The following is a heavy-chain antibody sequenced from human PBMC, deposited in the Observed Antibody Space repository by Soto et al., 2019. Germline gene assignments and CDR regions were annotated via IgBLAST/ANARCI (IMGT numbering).Heavy chain of an antibody. CDR2: ISSSSSYI. D-gene: IGHD5-18*01. Sequence: GGSLRLSCAASGFTFSSYSMNWVRQAPGKGLEWVSSISSSSSYIYYADSVKGRFTISRDNAKNSLYLQMNSLRAEDTAVYYCAGEGYIYGPIDYWGQGTLVTVSS. CDR1: GFTFSSYS. V-gene: IGHV3-21*01. J-gene: IGHJ4*02. CDR3: AGEGYIYGPIDY.